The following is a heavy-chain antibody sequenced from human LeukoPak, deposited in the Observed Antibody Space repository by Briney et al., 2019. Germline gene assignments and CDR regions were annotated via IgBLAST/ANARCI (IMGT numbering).Heavy chain of an antibody. V-gene: IGHV3-48*01. Sequence: QPGGSLRLSCAASGLTFSSYSMNWVRQAPGKGLEWVSYISSSSSTIYYADSVKGRFTISRDNAKNSLYLQMNSLRAEDTAVYYCAREGRWLQWLYWGQGTLVTVSS. D-gene: IGHD5-24*01. CDR2: ISSSSSTI. CDR1: GLTFSSYS. CDR3: AREGRWLQWLY. J-gene: IGHJ4*02.